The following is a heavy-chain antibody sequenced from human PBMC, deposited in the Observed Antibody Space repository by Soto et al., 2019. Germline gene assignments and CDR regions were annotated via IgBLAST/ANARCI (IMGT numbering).Heavy chain of an antibody. J-gene: IGHJ6*02. Sequence: PGGSLRLSCAASGFTFSSYGMHWVRQAPGKGLEWVAVIWYDGSNKYYADSVKGRFTISRDNSKNTLYLQMNSLRAEDTAVYYCARGNYQLPPVHYYYGMDVWGQGTTVTVSS. CDR2: IWYDGSNK. V-gene: IGHV3-33*01. CDR3: ARGNYQLPPVHYYYGMDV. D-gene: IGHD2-2*01. CDR1: GFTFSSYG.